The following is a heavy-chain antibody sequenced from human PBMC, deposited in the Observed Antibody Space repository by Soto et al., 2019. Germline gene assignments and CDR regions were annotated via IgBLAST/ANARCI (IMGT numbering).Heavy chain of an antibody. V-gene: IGHV1-18*04. CDR2: ISAYNGNT. CDR1: GYTFTSYG. Sequence: QVQLVQSGAEVKKPGASVKVSCKASGYTFTSYGISWVRQAPGQGLEWMGWISAYNGNTNYAQKLQGRVTMTTDTTTSTGYMELRSLRSDDTAVYYCASDRRQSHDFCSVYSVGWKAYYYGMDVWGQGTTVTVSS. J-gene: IGHJ6*02. D-gene: IGHD3-3*01. CDR3: ASDRRQSHDFCSVYSVGWKAYYYGMDV.